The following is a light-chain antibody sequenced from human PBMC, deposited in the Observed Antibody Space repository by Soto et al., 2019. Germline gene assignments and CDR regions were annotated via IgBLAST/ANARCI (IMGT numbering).Light chain of an antibody. CDR2: GAS. CDR1: QSVRSN. V-gene: IGKV3-15*01. J-gene: IGKJ3*01. CDR3: QQYNNRPFT. Sequence: EIVTTQSPATLSVSPGERATLSCRASQSVRSNVAWYQQKPGQSPRLLIYGASTRVTGIPATFSASGSGTDFTLTISSLQSEDFAVYYCQQYNNRPFTFGPGTKVDIK.